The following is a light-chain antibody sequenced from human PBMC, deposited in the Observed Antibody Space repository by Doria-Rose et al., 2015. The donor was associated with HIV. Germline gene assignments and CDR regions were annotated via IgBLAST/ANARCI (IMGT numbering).Light chain of an antibody. CDR2: AAS. CDR3: QQSYSTPYT. CDR1: QSIDTY. J-gene: IGKJ2*01. Sequence: DIRMTQSPSSLSASVGDRDTITCRSSQSIDTYLHWYQQKPGEAPKVLIYAASALHSGVPLRFSGSGSGTDFTLTIASLQPEDFAIYHCQQSYSTPYTFGQGTKLEIK. V-gene: IGKV1-39*01.